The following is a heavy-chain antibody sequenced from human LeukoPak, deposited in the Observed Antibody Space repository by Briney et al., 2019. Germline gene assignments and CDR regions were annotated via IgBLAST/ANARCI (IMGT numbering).Heavy chain of an antibody. D-gene: IGHD6-13*01. J-gene: IGHJ2*01. CDR1: GDSISSYS. V-gene: IGHV4-59*01. CDR3: ARDPPQPGITAAGYFDL. Sequence: SEILSLTCTVSGDSISSYSWSWIRQPPGKGLEWIGYVLYSGSTYYNPSLKSRVTISADPSKNQFSLKVRSVTAADTAVYYCARDPPQPGITAAGYFDLWGRGTLVTVSS. CDR2: VLYSGST.